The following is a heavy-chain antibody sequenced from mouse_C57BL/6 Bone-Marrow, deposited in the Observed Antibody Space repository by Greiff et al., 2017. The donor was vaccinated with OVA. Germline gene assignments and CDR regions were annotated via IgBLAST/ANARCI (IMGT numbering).Heavy chain of an antibody. J-gene: IGHJ4*01. V-gene: IGHV1-39*01. CDR1: GYSFTDYN. CDR3: ARKGGTTRYYAMDY. Sequence: VHVKQSGPELVKPGASVKISCKASGYSFTDYNMNWVKQSNGKSLEWIGVINPNYGTTSYNQKFKGKATLTVDQSSSTAYMQLNSLTSEDSAVYYCARKGGTTRYYAMDYWGQGTSVTVSS. D-gene: IGHD2-14*01. CDR2: INPNYGTT.